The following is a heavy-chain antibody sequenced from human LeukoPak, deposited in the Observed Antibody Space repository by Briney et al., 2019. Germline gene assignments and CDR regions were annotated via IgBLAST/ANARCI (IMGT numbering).Heavy chain of an antibody. CDR3: ARAVGVWGSYRYSYYFDY. D-gene: IGHD3-16*02. CDR2: IKQDGREK. V-gene: IGHV3-7*01. Sequence: GGSLRLSCAASGFTFSDYYMSWIRQAPGKGLEWVANIKQDGREKCYVDSVKGRFTISRDNAKNSLYLQMNSLRAEDTAVYYCARAVGVWGSYRYSYYFDYWGQGTLVTVSS. J-gene: IGHJ4*02. CDR1: GFTFSDYY.